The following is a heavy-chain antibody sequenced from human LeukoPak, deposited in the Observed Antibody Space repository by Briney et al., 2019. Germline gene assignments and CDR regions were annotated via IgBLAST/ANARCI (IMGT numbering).Heavy chain of an antibody. D-gene: IGHD4-11*01. CDR1: GYTFTSYG. CDR2: ISAYNVNT. J-gene: IGHJ4*02. V-gene: IGHV1-18*01. Sequence: GASVKVSCKASGYTFTSYGISWVRQAPGQGLEWMGWISAYNVNTNDAQKLQGRVTMTTDTSTTTAYMELRSLRSDDTAVYYCARVPVSGPGARFDYWGQGTLVTASS. CDR3: ARVPVSGPGARFDY.